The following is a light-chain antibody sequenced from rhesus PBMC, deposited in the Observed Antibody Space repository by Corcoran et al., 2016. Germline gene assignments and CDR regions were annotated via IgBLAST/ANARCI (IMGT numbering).Light chain of an antibody. CDR1: QSLLHSNGYTY. CDR2: EVS. V-gene: IGKV2-78*01. CDR3: EQTLQTPFT. J-gene: IGKJ3*01. Sequence: DIVMTQTPLSLSVTPGEPASISCRSSQSLLHSNGYTYLHWYLQKPGQSPQLLSYEVSNRASGVPDRFSGRGSGPYFTLKISRVEAEDVGVYYCEQTLQTPFTFGPGTKLDIK.